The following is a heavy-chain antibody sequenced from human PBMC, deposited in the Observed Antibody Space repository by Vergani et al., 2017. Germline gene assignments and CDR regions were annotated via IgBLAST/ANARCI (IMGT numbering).Heavy chain of an antibody. CDR3: AKDGADGWRNFFGSFVGVTGYLREDWFDP. V-gene: IGHV3-23*01. D-gene: IGHD2-21*02. CDR2: ISGSGGST. Sequence: EVQLLESGGGLVQPGGSLRLSCAASGFTFSSYAMSWVRQAPGKGLEWVSAISGSGGSTYYADSVKGRFTISRDNSKNTLYLQMNSLRAEDTAVYYCAKDGADGWRNFFGSFVGVTGYLREDWFDPWGQGTLVTVSS. J-gene: IGHJ5*02. CDR1: GFTFSSYA.